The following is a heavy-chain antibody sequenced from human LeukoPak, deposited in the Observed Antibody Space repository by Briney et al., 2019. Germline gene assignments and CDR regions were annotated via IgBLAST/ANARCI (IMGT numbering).Heavy chain of an antibody. CDR1: GFTFRTSG. Sequence: GGSLRLSCAASGFTFRTSGMSWVRQAPGKGLVWVSRINTDGSSTNYADSVKGRFTISRDNAKNTLYLQMNSLRAEDTAVYYCARGLGGYTSSQAYWGQGTLVTVSS. CDR2: INTDGSST. D-gene: IGHD6-13*01. CDR3: ARGLGGYTSSQAY. V-gene: IGHV3-74*01. J-gene: IGHJ4*02.